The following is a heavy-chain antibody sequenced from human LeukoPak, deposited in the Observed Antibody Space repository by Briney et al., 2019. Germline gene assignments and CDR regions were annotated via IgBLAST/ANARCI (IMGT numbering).Heavy chain of an antibody. CDR3: ARAVVRAAAGTGWFDP. CDR2: INHSGST. V-gene: IGHV4-34*01. J-gene: IGHJ5*02. Sequence: SETLSLTCAVYGGSFSGYYRSWIRQPPGKGLEWIGEINHSGSTNYNPSLKSRVTISVDTSKNQFSLKLSSVTAADTAVYYCARAVVRAAAGTGWFDPWGQGTLVTVSS. D-gene: IGHD6-13*01. CDR1: GGSFSGYY.